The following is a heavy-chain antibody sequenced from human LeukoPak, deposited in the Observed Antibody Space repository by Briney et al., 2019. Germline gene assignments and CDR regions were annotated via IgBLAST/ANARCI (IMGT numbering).Heavy chain of an antibody. Sequence: GASVKVSCKASGYTFTSYGISWVRQAPGQGLEWMGWISAYNGNTNYAQKLQGRVTMTTDTSTSTAYMELRSLRSEDRAVYYCAREYYDFWSGYSNEYFQHWGQGTLVTVSS. J-gene: IGHJ1*01. CDR1: GYTFTSYG. V-gene: IGHV1-18*01. D-gene: IGHD3-3*01. CDR3: AREYYDFWSGYSNEYFQH. CDR2: ISAYNGNT.